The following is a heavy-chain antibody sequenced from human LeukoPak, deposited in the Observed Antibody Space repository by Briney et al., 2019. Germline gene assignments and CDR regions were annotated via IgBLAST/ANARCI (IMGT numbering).Heavy chain of an antibody. CDR3: ARIGGDHVLHHFDY. V-gene: IGHV1-46*01. CDR2: INPSGGST. Sequence: GASVKVSCKASGYTFTSYYMHWVRQAPGQGLEWMGIINPSGGSTSYAQKFQGRDTMNRDTSTSTVYMELSSLRAEDTAVYYCARIGGDHVLHHFDYWGQGTLVTVSS. CDR1: GYTFTSYY. J-gene: IGHJ4*02. D-gene: IGHD2-21*01.